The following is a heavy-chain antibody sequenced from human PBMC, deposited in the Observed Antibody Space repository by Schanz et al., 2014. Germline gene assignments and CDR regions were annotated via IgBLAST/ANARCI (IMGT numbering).Heavy chain of an antibody. Sequence: EVQLVESGGGLVQPGGSLRLSCGSSGFTFSPYWMHWVRQAPGKGLEWVGRIKGKTDGGTADYAAPMKGRFTISRDNAKNSLFLQMNSLRAEDTAVYYCARDFLLEQLGYSHYYYAMDVWGQGTTVTVSS. CDR1: GFTFSPYW. J-gene: IGHJ6*02. D-gene: IGHD2-15*01. CDR3: ARDFLLEQLGYSHYYYAMDV. CDR2: IKGKTDGGTA. V-gene: IGHV3-15*01.